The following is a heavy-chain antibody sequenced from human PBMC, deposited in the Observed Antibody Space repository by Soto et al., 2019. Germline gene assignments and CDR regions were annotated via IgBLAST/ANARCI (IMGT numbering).Heavy chain of an antibody. D-gene: IGHD3-10*01. J-gene: IGHJ5*02. CDR2: IYYSGST. V-gene: IGHV4-31*03. CDR1: GGSISSGGYY. CDR3: AREEVAYYGSGSYNWFDP. Sequence: SETLSLTCTVSGGSISSGGYYWSWIRQHPGKGLEWIGYIYYSGSTYCNPSLESRVTISVDTSKDQFSLKLSSVTAADTAVYYCAREEVAYYGSGSYNWFDPWGQGTLVTVSS.